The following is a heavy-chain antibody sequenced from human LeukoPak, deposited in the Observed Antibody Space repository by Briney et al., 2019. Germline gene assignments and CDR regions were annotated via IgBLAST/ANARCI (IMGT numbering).Heavy chain of an antibody. CDR3: ATYASGSYSFDY. CDR2: IYYSGST. D-gene: IGHD3-10*01. J-gene: IGHJ4*02. Sequence: SETLSLTCTVSGGSISSGGYYWRWIRQHPGKGLEWIGYIYYSGSTYYNPSLKSRVTISVDTSRNQFSLKLSSVTAADTAVYYCATYASGSYSFDYWGQGTLVTVPS. CDR1: GGSISSGGYY. V-gene: IGHV4-31*03.